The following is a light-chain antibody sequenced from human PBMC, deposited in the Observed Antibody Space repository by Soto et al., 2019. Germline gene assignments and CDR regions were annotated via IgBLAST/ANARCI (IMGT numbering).Light chain of an antibody. Sequence: QAVVTQPPSASGTPGQRVTISCSGSSSNIGINYVYWYQQLPGTAPKLLIYRNNQRPSGVPDRFSGSQSGTSASLAISGLRSEDDADYYCAAWDDSLSGPVFGGGTKLTVL. CDR2: RNN. CDR1: SSNIGINY. CDR3: AAWDDSLSGPV. J-gene: IGLJ3*02. V-gene: IGLV1-47*01.